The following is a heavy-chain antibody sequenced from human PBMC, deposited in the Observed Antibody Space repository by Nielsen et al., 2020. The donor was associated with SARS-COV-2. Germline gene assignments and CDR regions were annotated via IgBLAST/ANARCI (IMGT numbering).Heavy chain of an antibody. Sequence: WIRQPPGKGLEWVSSISSSSSYLYYADSVKGRFTISRDNAKNSLYLQMNSLRAEDTAVYYCAREGPAADQNYYYYYYMDVWGKGTTVTVSS. J-gene: IGHJ6*03. D-gene: IGHD6-13*01. V-gene: IGHV3-21*01. CDR2: ISSSSSYL. CDR3: AREGPAADQNYYYYYYMDV.